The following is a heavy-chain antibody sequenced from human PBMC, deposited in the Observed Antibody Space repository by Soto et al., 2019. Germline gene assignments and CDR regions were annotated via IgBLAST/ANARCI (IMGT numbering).Heavy chain of an antibody. CDR2: VYYSGNT. Sequence: SETLSLTCTVSGGSVSPYYWSWIQQPPEKGLEWIGHVYYSGNTNYNPSLESRVTISVDTSRNRFSLNLTSATAADTAVYYCARKGAAASYAHYYMDVWGRGTAVTVSS. CDR3: ARKGAAASYAHYYMDV. D-gene: IGHD6-13*01. J-gene: IGHJ6*03. V-gene: IGHV4-59*02. CDR1: GGSVSPYY.